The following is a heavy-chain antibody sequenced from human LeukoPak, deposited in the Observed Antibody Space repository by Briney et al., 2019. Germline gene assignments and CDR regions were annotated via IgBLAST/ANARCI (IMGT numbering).Heavy chain of an antibody. J-gene: IGHJ5*02. CDR1: GYTFIGYY. Sequence: ASVKVSCKASGYTFIGYYMHWVRQAPGQGLEWMGWINPNSGGTNYAQKFQGRVTMTRDTSISTAYMELSRLRSDDTAVYYCARDPRVPYYYDSSGYHSNWFDPWGQGTLVTVSS. CDR3: ARDPRVPYYYDSSGYHSNWFDP. CDR2: INPNSGGT. D-gene: IGHD3-22*01. V-gene: IGHV1-2*02.